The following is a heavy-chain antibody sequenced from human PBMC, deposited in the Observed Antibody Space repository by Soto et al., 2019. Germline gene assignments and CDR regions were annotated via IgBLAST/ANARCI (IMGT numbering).Heavy chain of an antibody. CDR3: ARDLPGRQLVLEYFQH. J-gene: IGHJ1*01. CDR2: ISAYNGNT. V-gene: IGHV1-18*01. CDR1: GYTFTSYG. Sequence: ASVKVSCKASGYTFTSYGISWVRQAPGQGLEWMGWISAYNGNTNYAQKLQGRVTMTTDTSTSTAYMELRSLRSDDTAVYYCARDLPGRQLVLEYFQHWGQGTLVTVSS. D-gene: IGHD6-13*01.